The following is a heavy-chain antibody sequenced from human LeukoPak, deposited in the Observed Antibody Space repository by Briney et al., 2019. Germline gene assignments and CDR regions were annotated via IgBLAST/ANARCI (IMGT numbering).Heavy chain of an antibody. V-gene: IGHV4-34*01. CDR1: GGSFSGYY. CDR3: ARGEARGYGSGSSSVFDY. D-gene: IGHD3-10*01. Sequence: SETLSLTCAVYGGSFSGYYWSWIRQPPGKGLEWIGEINHSGSTNYNPSLKSRVTISVDRSKNQFSLKLSSVTAADTAVYYCARGEARGYGSGSSSVFDYWGQGTLVTVSS. J-gene: IGHJ4*02. CDR2: INHSGST.